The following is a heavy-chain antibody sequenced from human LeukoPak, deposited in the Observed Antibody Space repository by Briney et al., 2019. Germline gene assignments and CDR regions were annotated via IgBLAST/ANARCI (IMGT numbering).Heavy chain of an antibody. CDR1: GFTFSSYG. Sequence: VGSLRLSCAASGFTFSSYGMSWVRQAPGKGLEWVSAISGSGGSTYYADSVKGRFTISRDNSKNTLYLQMNSLRAEDTAVYYCAKVLSSVVTAIDYWGQGTLVTVSS. J-gene: IGHJ4*02. CDR3: AKVLSSVVTAIDY. D-gene: IGHD2-21*02. CDR2: ISGSGGST. V-gene: IGHV3-23*01.